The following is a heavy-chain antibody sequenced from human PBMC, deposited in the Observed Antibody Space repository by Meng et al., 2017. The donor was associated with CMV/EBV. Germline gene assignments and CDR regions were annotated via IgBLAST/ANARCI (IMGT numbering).Heavy chain of an antibody. V-gene: IGHV3-13*01. CDR2: IGTAGDA. J-gene: IGHJ5*02. CDR3: ARGVRGLLGWFDP. Sequence: GGSLRPSCAASGFTFSSYDMHWVRQATGKGLEWVSVIGTAGDAYYPGSVKGRFTISRENAKNSLYLQMNSLRAGDTAVYYCARGVRGLLGWFDPWGQGTLVTVSS. D-gene: IGHD2-15*01. CDR1: GFTFSSYD.